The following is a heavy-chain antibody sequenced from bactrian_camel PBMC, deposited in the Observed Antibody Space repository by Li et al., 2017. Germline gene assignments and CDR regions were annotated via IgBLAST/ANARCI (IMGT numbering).Heavy chain of an antibody. CDR1: GFTFSSAA. V-gene: IGHV3S31*01. J-gene: IGHJ4*01. D-gene: IGHD5*01. Sequence: DVQLVESGGGLVQPGGSLRFSCVCSGFTFSSAAMSWARQAPGKGLEWVSTINRSGGTYYADSVKGRFTISKDNAKNTLYFQLNGLTSEDTAMYYCTGAYGPTWVGYWGRGTQVTVS. CDR3: TGAYGPTWVGY. CDR2: INRSGGT.